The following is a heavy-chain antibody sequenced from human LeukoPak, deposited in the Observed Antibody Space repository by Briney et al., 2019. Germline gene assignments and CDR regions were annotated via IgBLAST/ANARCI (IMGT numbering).Heavy chain of an antibody. V-gene: IGHV4-34*01. J-gene: IGHJ4*02. CDR2: INHSGST. CDR3: ARSHHYYDSSGHGY. CDR1: GGSFSGYY. Sequence: SETLSLTCAVYGGSFSGYYWSWIRQPPGKGLEWIGEINHSGSTNYNPSLKSRVTISVDTSKNQFSLKLSPVTAADTAVYYCARSHHYYDSSGHGYWGQGTLVTVSS. D-gene: IGHD3-22*01.